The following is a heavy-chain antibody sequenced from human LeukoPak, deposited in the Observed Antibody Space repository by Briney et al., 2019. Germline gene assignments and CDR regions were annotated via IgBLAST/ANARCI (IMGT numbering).Heavy chain of an antibody. V-gene: IGHV3-49*03. J-gene: IGHJ4*02. Sequence: GGSLRLSCTASGFTFGDYAMSWFRQAPGKGLEWVGFIRSKAYGGTTEYAASVKGRSTISRDDSKSIAYLQMNSLKTEDTAVYYCTRDPGRYCSSTSCYIFWGQGTLVTVSS. CDR1: GFTFGDYA. D-gene: IGHD2-2*02. CDR2: IRSKAYGGTT. CDR3: TRDPGRYCSSTSCYIF.